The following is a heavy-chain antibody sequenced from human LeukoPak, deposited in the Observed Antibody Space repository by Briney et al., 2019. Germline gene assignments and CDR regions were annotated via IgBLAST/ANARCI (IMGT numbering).Heavy chain of an antibody. CDR2: IWYDGSNK. J-gene: IGHJ4*02. D-gene: IGHD1-26*01. CDR1: GFTFSSYG. V-gene: IGHV3-33*06. CDR3: AKEVGATWFDY. Sequence: PGRSLRLSCAASGFTFSSYGMHWVRQAPGKGLEWVAVIWYDGSNKYYADSVKGRFTISRDNSKNTLYLQMNSLRAEDTAVYYCAKEVGATWFDYWAREPWSPSPQ.